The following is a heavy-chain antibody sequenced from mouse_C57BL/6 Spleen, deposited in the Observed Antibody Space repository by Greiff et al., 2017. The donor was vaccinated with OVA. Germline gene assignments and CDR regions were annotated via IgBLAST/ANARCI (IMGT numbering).Heavy chain of an antibody. V-gene: IGHV14-4*01. J-gene: IGHJ3*01. CDR2: IDPENGDT. D-gene: IGHD3-2*02. CDR3: TRRTAQATFAY. Sequence: VHVKQSGAELVRPGASVKLSCTASGFNIKDYYMHWVKQRPEQGLEWIGWIDPENGDTEYAAKFQGKATITADTSSNTAYLQLSSLTSEDTAVYYCTRRTAQATFAYWGQRTLVTVSA. CDR1: GFNIKDYY.